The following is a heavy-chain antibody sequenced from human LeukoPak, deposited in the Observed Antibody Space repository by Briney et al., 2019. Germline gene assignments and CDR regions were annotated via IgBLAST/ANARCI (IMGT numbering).Heavy chain of an antibody. V-gene: IGHV3-7*01. CDR3: ARDGTFPDYDYVWGSYRSIFHFDY. CDR1: GFTFSSYW. D-gene: IGHD3-16*02. Sequence: GGSLRLSCAASGFTFSSYWMSWVRQAPGKGLEWVANIKQDGGEKYYVDSVKGRFTISRDNAKNSLYLQMNSLRAEDTAVYYCARDGTFPDYDYVWGSYRSIFHFDYWGQGTLVTVSS. J-gene: IGHJ4*02. CDR2: IKQDGGEK.